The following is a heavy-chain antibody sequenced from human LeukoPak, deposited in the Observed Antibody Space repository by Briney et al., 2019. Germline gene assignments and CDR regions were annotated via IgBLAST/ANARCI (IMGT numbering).Heavy chain of an antibody. V-gene: IGHV1-46*01. Sequence: GASVKVSCKASGYTFTSYYMHWVRQAPGQGLEWMGIINPSGGSTSYAQKFQGRVTMTRDTSTSTVYMELSSLRSEDTAVYYCARGEVGYCSSTSCYVAYYYMDVWGKGTTVTVSS. CDR2: INPSGGST. CDR3: ARGEVGYCSSTSCYVAYYYMDV. J-gene: IGHJ6*03. D-gene: IGHD2-2*01. CDR1: GYTFTSYY.